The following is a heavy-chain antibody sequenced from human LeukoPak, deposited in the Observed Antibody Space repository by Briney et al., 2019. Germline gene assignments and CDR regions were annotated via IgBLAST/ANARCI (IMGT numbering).Heavy chain of an antibody. CDR2: ISAYNGNT. CDR1: GYTFTSYG. CDR3: ARDSSRNDFWSGYYTVGYFDY. Sequence: ASVKVSFKASGYTFTSYGISWVRRAPGQGLEWMGWISAYNGNTNYAQKLQGRVTMTTDTSTSTAYMELRSLRSDDTAVYYCARDSSRNDFWSGYYTVGYFDYWGQGTLVTVSS. D-gene: IGHD3-3*01. J-gene: IGHJ4*02. V-gene: IGHV1-18*01.